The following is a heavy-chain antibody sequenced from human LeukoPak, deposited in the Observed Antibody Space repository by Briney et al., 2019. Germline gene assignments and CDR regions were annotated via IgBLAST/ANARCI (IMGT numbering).Heavy chain of an antibody. CDR2: ISAYNGNT. CDR1: GYTFTSYG. Sequence: ASVKVSGKASGYTFTSYGISWVRQAPGQGLEWMGWISAYNGNTNYAQKLQGRVTMTTDTSTSTAYMELRSLRSDDTAVYYCARDQAAAGSVDNWFDPWGQGTLVTVSS. CDR3: ARDQAAAGSVDNWFDP. V-gene: IGHV1-18*01. D-gene: IGHD6-13*01. J-gene: IGHJ5*02.